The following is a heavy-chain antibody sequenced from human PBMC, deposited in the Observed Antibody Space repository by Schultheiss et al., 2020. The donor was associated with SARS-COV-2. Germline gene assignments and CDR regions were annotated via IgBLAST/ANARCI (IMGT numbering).Heavy chain of an antibody. CDR1: GFTFSSYA. V-gene: IGHV3-15*01. CDR2: IKSKTDGGTT. CDR3: TTIAVAVGWDY. Sequence: GGSLRLSCAASGFTFSSYAMSWVRQAPGKGLEWVGRIKSKTDGGTTDYAAPVKGRFTISRDDSKNTLYLQMNSLKTEDTAVYYCTTIAVAVGWDYWGQGTLVTVSS. D-gene: IGHD6-19*01. J-gene: IGHJ4*02.